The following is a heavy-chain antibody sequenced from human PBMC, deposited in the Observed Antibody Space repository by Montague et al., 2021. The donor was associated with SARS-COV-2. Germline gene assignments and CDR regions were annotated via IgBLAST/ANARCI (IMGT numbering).Heavy chain of an antibody. CDR1: GDSTSCPNCY. J-gene: IGHJ3*02. CDR2: IYYNGYT. CDR3: ARGGATYYYDTSGYVNAFDT. Sequence: SETLSLTCTVSGDSTSCPNCYWGWTRQPPGKGLDWIGTIYYNGYTNYNPSLKSRVTISVDTSKNQFSLRLSSVTAADTAVYFCARGGATYYYDTSGYVNAFDTGGQGTMVTVSS. V-gene: IGHV4-61*01. D-gene: IGHD3-22*01.